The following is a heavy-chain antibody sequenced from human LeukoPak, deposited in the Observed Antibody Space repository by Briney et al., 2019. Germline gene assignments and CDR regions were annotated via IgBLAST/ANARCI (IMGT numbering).Heavy chain of an antibody. CDR2: IIPIFGTA. D-gene: IGHD6-13*01. Sequence: SVKVSCKASGGTFSSYAISWVRQAPGQGLEWMGGIIPIFGTANYAQKVQGRVTITADKSTSTAYMELSSLRSEDTAVYYCARDKGGYSSSWLNWFDPWGQGTLVTVSS. CDR3: ARDKGGYSSSWLNWFDP. J-gene: IGHJ5*02. CDR1: GGTFSSYA. V-gene: IGHV1-69*06.